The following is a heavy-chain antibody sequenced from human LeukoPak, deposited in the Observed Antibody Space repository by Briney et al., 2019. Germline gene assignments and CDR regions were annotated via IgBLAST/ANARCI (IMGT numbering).Heavy chain of an antibody. V-gene: IGHV3-30-3*01. CDR1: GITFSSYA. CDR3: AREDLAARFDY. Sequence: GGSLRLSCAASGITFSSYAMHWVRQAPGKGLEWVAVISYDGSNKYYADSVKGRFTISRDNSKNTLYLQMNSLRAEDTAVYYCAREDLAARFDYWGQGTLVTVSS. D-gene: IGHD6-6*01. CDR2: ISYDGSNK. J-gene: IGHJ4*02.